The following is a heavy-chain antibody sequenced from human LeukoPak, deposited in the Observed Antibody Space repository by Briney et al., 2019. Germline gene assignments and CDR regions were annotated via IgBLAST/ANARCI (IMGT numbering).Heavy chain of an antibody. Sequence: ASVKVSCKASGYTFTSYDINWVRQATGQGPEWMGWMNPNSGNTDYAQKFQGRVTMTRNTSISTAYMELSSLRSEDTAVYYCARHSGYHSTMYLDYWGQGTLVTVSS. J-gene: IGHJ4*02. CDR1: GYTFTSYD. D-gene: IGHD3-22*01. CDR3: ARHSGYHSTMYLDY. V-gene: IGHV1-8*01. CDR2: MNPNSGNT.